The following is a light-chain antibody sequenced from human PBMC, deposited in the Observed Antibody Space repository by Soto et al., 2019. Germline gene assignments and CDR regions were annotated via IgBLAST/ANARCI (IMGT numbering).Light chain of an antibody. CDR1: QSVSSDN. CDR2: GAS. J-gene: IGKJ1*01. V-gene: IGKV3-20*01. CDR3: QQYGSSGT. Sequence: IVLTQSPGTLSLSPVERATLSCRASQSVSSDNLAWYQQKPGQAPRLLIYGASNRATGIPDRFSGSGSGTDFTLTISRLEPEDFAVYYCQQYGSSGTFGQGTKVDIK.